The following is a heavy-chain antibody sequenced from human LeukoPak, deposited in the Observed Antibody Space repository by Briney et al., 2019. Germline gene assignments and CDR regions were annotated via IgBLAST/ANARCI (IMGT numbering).Heavy chain of an antibody. V-gene: IGHV4-39*07. CDR3: AGDYGDLLTGIRFDT. J-gene: IGHJ5*02. CDR2: IYYSGST. D-gene: IGHD4-17*01. Sequence: SETLSLTCTVSGGSISSSTNYWGWIRQPPGKGLERIGIIYYSGSTDYNPSLKSRVTISIQTSKNQFSLKLTSVTAADTAVYYCAGDYGDLLTGIRFDTWGQGTLVTVSS. CDR1: GGSISSSTNY.